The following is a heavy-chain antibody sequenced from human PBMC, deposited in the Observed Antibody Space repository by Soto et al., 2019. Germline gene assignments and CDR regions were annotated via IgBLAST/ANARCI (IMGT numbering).Heavy chain of an antibody. V-gene: IGHV3-33*01. CDR1: GISISRHG. Sequence: QVQLVESGGGVVQPGRSLRVSCVASGISISRHGMHWVRQAPGKGLEWVAGMDYDETNKYYADSVKGRVTIARDTSKNTVYLQMNGLRVDDTAVSFCARDLAHWSMGFEERGQGTLVSVSS. D-gene: IGHD2-8*02. CDR3: ARDLAHWSMGFEE. CDR2: MDYDETNK. J-gene: IGHJ4*02.